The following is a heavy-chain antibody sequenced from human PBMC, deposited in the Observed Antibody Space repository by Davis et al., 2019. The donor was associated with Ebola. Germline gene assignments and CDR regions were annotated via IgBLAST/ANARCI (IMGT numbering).Heavy chain of an antibody. D-gene: IGHD1-26*01. Sequence: PGGSLRLSCTVSGGSISSSSYYWGWIRQPPGKGLEWIGSIYYSGSTYYNPSLKSRVTISVDTSKNQFSLKLSSVTAADTAVYYCARQGWEPPLNNFDYWGQGTLVTVSS. CDR3: ARQGWEPPLNNFDY. J-gene: IGHJ4*02. CDR1: GGSISSSSYY. V-gene: IGHV4-39*01. CDR2: IYYSGST.